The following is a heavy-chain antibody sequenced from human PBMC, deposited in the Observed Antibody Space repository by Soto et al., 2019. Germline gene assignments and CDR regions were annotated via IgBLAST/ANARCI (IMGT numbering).Heavy chain of an antibody. V-gene: IGHV3-30*18. D-gene: IGHD4-4*01. CDR2: ISYDGSNK. J-gene: IGHJ6*02. Sequence: QVQLVESGGGVVQPGRSLRLSCAASGFTFSSYGMHWVRQAPGKGLEWVAVISYDGSNKYYADSVKGRFTISRDNSKNPLSLQMTSLRAEDTAVYYCAKPAPGTVYGMDVWGQGTTVTVSS. CDR1: GFTFSSYG. CDR3: AKPAPGTVYGMDV.